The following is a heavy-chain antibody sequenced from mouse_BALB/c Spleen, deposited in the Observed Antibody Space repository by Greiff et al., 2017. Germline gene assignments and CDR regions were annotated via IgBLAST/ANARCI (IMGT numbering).Heavy chain of an antibody. CDR3: ARSMRSTRAY. Sequence: QVQLQQSGPELVKPGASVKISCKASGYAFSSSWMNWVKQRPGQGLEWIGRIYPGDGDTNYNGKFKGKATLTADKSSSTAYMQLSSLTSVDSAVYFCARSMRSTRAYWGQGTLVTVSA. D-gene: IGHD1-1*01. CDR2: IYPGDGDT. J-gene: IGHJ3*01. CDR1: GYAFSSSW. V-gene: IGHV1-82*01.